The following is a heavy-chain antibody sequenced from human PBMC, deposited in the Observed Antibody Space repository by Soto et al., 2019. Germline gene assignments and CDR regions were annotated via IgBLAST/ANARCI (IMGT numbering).Heavy chain of an antibody. V-gene: IGHV3-74*03. D-gene: IGHD1-26*01. CDR1: GFSFGTYN. CDR2: INTDGSIT. CDR3: TRGSGNSALDY. Sequence: GSLRLSCAASGFSFGTYNMHWVRQVPGKGLVWVSRINTDGSITTYLDSVKGRFTISRDNAKNTLNLQMNSLRAEDTALYYCTRGSGNSALDYWGQGTLVTVSS. J-gene: IGHJ4*02.